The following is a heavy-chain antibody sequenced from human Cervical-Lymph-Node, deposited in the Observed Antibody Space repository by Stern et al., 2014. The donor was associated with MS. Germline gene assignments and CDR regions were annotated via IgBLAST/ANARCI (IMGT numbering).Heavy chain of an antibody. Sequence: VKLVESGAKVLQPGSSVKVSCRASGGTFSSADISWVRQAPRQGLEWMVCIIPISGTANYAQKYQGRITIAADESTSTAYMELSSLRSEDTAIYYCALGGFGHYFEYWGQGTLVTVSS. V-gene: IGHV1-69*01. D-gene: IGHD3-10*01. J-gene: IGHJ4*02. CDR1: GGTFSSAD. CDR2: IIPISGTA. CDR3: ALGGFGHYFEY.